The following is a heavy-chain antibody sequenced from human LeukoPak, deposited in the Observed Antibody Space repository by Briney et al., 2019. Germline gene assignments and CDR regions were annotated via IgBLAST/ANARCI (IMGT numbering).Heavy chain of an antibody. J-gene: IGHJ4*02. CDR1: GGSFSGYY. CDR2: INHSGSA. CDR3: ARVHGWVWAVW. V-gene: IGHV4-34*01. Sequence: SETLSLSCAVYGGSFSGYYWSWIRQAPGKGLEWVGEINHSGSANYNPCLKSRVAISVDTSKNQFSLKLSSVTAADTAVYYGARVHGWVWAVWWGQGTLVTVSS. D-gene: IGHD3-16*01.